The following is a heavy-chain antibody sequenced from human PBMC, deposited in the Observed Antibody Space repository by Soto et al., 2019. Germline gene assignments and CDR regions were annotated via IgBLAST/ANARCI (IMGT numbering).Heavy chain of an antibody. CDR1: GFTFSSYG. CDR2: ISYDGSNK. D-gene: IGHD3-22*01. Sequence: GGSLRLSCAASGFTFSSYGMHWVRQAPGKGLEWVAVISYDGSNKYYADSVKGRFTISRDNSKNTLYLQMNSLRAEDTAVYYCAKTRSGYYYDSSGYYYFDYCGQGTLVTVSS. J-gene: IGHJ4*02. V-gene: IGHV3-30*18. CDR3: AKTRSGYYYDSSGYYYFDY.